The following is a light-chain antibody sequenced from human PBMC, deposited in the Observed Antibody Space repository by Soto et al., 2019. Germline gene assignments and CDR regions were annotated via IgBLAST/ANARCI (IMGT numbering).Light chain of an antibody. CDR2: GAS. CDR1: QSVRSSY. V-gene: IGKV3-20*01. J-gene: IGKJ1*01. CDR3: QQYGSSGT. Sequence: EIVLTQSPGTLSLSPGERATLSCRASQSVRSSYLAWYQQKPGQPPRLLIYGASSRATGIPDRFSGSGSGTDFTLTISRLEPEDFAVYYCQQYGSSGTFGQGTKVDIK.